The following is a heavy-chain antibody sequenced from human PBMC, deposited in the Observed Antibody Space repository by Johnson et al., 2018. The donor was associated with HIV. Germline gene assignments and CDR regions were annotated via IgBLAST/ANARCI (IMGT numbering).Heavy chain of an antibody. Sequence: QVQLVESGGGVVQPGRSLRLSCAASGFTFSSYGMHWVRQAPGTGLYWVAFISYDVYNKFSADSVTGRFPFSRDNSKNTLYLQMNSLRAEDTALYYCARACRDGYTCDAFDIWGQGTMVTVSS. CDR1: GFTFSSYG. V-gene: IGHV3-30*03. CDR2: ISYDVYNK. D-gene: IGHD5-24*01. J-gene: IGHJ3*02. CDR3: ARACRDGYTCDAFDI.